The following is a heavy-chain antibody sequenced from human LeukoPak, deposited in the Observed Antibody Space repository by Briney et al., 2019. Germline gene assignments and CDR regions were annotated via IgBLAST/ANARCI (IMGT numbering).Heavy chain of an antibody. CDR2: IYHSGST. V-gene: IGHV4-30-2*01. CDR1: GGSISSGGYY. CDR3: AASVRPYCSSTSCYDY. Sequence: PSETLSLTCTVSGGSISSGGYYWSWIRQPPGKGLEWIGYIYHSGSTYYNPSLKSRVTISVDRSKNQFSLKLSSVTAADTAVYYCAASVRPYCSSTSCYDYWGQGTLVTVSS. D-gene: IGHD2-2*01. J-gene: IGHJ4*02.